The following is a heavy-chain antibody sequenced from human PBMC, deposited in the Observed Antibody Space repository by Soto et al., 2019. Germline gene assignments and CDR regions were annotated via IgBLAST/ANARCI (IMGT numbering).Heavy chain of an antibody. J-gene: IGHJ5*01. CDR3: TTHEEGAPWAGGFDS. Sequence: GGSLRLSCAASGFRFRTRAMSWVRQAPGKGLEWVASVRPGGDSTYYADSVKGRFAVSRDNSNVTLYLQMDSLRVEDTAIYYCTTHEEGAPWAGGFDSWGQGTLVTVSS. D-gene: IGHD1-26*01. CDR1: GFRFRTRA. CDR2: VRPGGDST. V-gene: IGHV3-23*01.